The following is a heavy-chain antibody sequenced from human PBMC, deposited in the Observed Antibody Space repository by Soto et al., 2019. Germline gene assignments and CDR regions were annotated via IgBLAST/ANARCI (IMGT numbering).Heavy chain of an antibody. V-gene: IGHV4-34*01. CDR1: GGSFSGYY. J-gene: IGHJ4*02. D-gene: IGHD2-15*01. Sequence: SETLSLTCAVYGGSFSGYYWTWIRQPPGTGLEWIGEINHSGNTNYNPSLKSRVTISVDTSKNQFSLKLSSVTAADTAVYYCARNVMGPGSGKGNYFDYWGQGALVTVS. CDR2: INHSGNT. CDR3: ARNVMGPGSGKGNYFDY.